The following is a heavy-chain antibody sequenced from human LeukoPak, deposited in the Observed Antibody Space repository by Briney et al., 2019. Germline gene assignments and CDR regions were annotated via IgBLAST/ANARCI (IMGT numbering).Heavy chain of an antibody. J-gene: IGHJ6*03. CDR1: GGSISSGSFY. CDR2: IYYSGST. CDR3: ARGVNHYDILTGYYNYYYYHYMDV. Sequence: SETLSLTCTVSGGSISSGSFYWSWIRQPPGKGLEWIEYIYYSGSTNYNPSLKSRVTISVDTSKNQFSLKLSSVTAADTAVYYCARGVNHYDILTGYYNYYYYHYMDVWGKGTTVTISS. D-gene: IGHD3-9*01. V-gene: IGHV4-61*01.